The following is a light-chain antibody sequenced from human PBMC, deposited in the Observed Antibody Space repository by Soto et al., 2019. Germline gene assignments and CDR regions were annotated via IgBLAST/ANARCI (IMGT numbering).Light chain of an antibody. J-gene: IGKJ4*02. V-gene: IGKV1-5*03. CDR2: KAS. CDR1: QSINNL. Sequence: DLQMTQSPSTLSASVGDRVTITCRASQSINNLLAWYQQKPGKAPKLLIYKASNLESGVPSRFSGNASGTEFTLTISSLQPDDFATYYCQQYTSYSPFGGGTKVEIK. CDR3: QQYTSYSP.